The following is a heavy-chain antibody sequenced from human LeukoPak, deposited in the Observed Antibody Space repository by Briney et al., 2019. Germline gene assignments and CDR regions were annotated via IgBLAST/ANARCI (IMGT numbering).Heavy chain of an antibody. J-gene: IGHJ4*02. CDR1: GFTFSSYA. CDR3: AKTKSGYCSGGSCYVDY. CDR2: ISNSGGST. Sequence: GGSLRLSCAASGFTFSSYAMSWVRQAPGKWLEWVSAISNSGGSTYYADSVKGRFTISRDNSKNTMYLQMNRLRDEDTAVYYCAKTKSGYCSGGSCYVDYWGQGTLVTVSS. D-gene: IGHD2-15*01. V-gene: IGHV3-23*01.